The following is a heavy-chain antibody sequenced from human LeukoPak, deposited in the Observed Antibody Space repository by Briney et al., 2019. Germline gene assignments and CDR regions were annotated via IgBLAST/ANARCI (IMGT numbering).Heavy chain of an antibody. Sequence: PSETLSLTCTVSGGSISSSSYYWGWIRQPPGKGLEWIGSIYYSGSTYYNPSLKSRVTISVDTSKNQFSLELSSVTAADTAVYYCVRSGHSGSSWYVDYWGQGTLVTVSS. J-gene: IGHJ4*02. CDR1: GGSISSSSYY. CDR2: IYYSGST. CDR3: VRSGHSGSSWYVDY. V-gene: IGHV4-39*01. D-gene: IGHD6-13*01.